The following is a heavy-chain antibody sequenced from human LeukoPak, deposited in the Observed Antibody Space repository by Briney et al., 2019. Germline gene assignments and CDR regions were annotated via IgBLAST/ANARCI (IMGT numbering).Heavy chain of an antibody. D-gene: IGHD5-24*01. V-gene: IGHV4-61*08. CDR3: ARDAGRDGYNGIDY. Sequence: PSETLSLTCTVSGGSISSGGYYWSWIRQHPGKGLEWIGYIYYSGSTNYNPSLKSRVTISVDTSKNQFSLKLSSVTAADTAVYYCARDAGRDGYNGIDYWGQGTLVTVSS. CDR2: IYYSGST. CDR1: GGSISSGGYY. J-gene: IGHJ4*02.